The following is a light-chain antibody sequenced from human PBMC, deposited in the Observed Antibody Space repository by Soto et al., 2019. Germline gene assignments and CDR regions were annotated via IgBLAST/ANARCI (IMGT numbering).Light chain of an antibody. CDR2: DAS. V-gene: IGKV3-11*01. CDR1: QSVNNY. Sequence: EIVLTQSPATLSLSPGERATLFCRASQSVNNYLAWYQQKPGQAPRLLIYDASNRATGIPARFSGSGSGTDFTLTISSLEPEDFAVHYCHQRNNWPLLTFGGGTKVEIK. J-gene: IGKJ4*01. CDR3: HQRNNWPLLT.